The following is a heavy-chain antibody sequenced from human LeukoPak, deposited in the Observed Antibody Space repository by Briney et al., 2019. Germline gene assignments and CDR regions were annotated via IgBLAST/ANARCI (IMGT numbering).Heavy chain of an antibody. CDR2: ITDSAMST. Sequence: GGSLRLSCAASGFTFSNYAMSWVRQAPGKGLEWVSIITDSAMSTYYADSVKGRFTISRDNSEKTLYLQMNNLRAEDTAVYYCAKHGNNCLDYWGQGTLVTVSS. D-gene: IGHD5-24*01. J-gene: IGHJ4*02. CDR1: GFTFSNYA. CDR3: AKHGNNCLDY. V-gene: IGHV3-23*01.